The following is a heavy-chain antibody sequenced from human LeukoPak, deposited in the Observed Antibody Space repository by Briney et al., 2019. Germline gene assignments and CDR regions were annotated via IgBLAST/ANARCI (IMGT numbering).Heavy chain of an antibody. CDR3: AKGGAYYYGSGGIM. D-gene: IGHD3-10*01. CDR2: IRYDGSNK. Sequence: GGSLRLSCAASGFTFICYFMHWLRQAPGRGLEWVAFIRYDGSNKYYADLVRGRFTISSHNSKNTLTLQLNRLRADDTDVYYCAKGGAYYYGSGGIMWGKGTLVTVSS. V-gene: IGHV3-30*02. J-gene: IGHJ4*02. CDR1: GFTFICYF.